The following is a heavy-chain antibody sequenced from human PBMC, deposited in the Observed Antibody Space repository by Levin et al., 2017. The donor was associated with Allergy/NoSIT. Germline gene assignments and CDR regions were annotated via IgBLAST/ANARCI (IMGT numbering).Heavy chain of an antibody. V-gene: IGHV1-46*01. CDR1: GYTFTSKF. CDR2: VNPSGGDT. Sequence: ASVKVSCKASGYTFTSKFLHWVRQAPGQGPEWIGMVNPSGGDTDHAQKFEGRVTMTRDTSTGTVYLELSSLRSEDTAVYYCARENWLQRSFDSWGQGSLVVVSS. D-gene: IGHD5-24*01. J-gene: IGHJ4*02. CDR3: ARENWLQRSFDS.